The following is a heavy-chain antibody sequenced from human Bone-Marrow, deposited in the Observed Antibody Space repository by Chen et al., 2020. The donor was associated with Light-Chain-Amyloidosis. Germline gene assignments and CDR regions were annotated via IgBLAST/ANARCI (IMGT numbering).Heavy chain of an antibody. V-gene: IGHV4-38-2*01. D-gene: IGHD3-10*01. Sequence: QVQLEESGPGLVQPSETLSLTCDVSGYSISSGYSWGWIRQPPGKGLEWIAGIYHSGNSDYNPSLKSRVTISVDTSKNQFALRRTSVTAADTAVYYCGRYELLVPAYWGQGTLVTVSS. CDR1: GYSISSGYS. CDR3: GRYELLVPAY. CDR2: IYHSGNS. J-gene: IGHJ4*02.